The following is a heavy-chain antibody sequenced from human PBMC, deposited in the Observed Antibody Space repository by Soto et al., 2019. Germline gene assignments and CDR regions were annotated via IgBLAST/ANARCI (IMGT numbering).Heavy chain of an antibody. V-gene: IGHV3-30*18. D-gene: IGHD6-19*01. CDR3: AKASAYSSGWYEDYFDY. CDR1: GFTFSSYG. CDR2: ISYDGSNK. Sequence: LRLSCAASGFTFSSYGMHWVRQAPGKGLEWVAVISYDGSNKYYADSVKGRFTISRDNSKNTLYLQMNSLRAEDTAVYYCAKASAYSSGWYEDYFDYWGQGTLVTVSA. J-gene: IGHJ4*02.